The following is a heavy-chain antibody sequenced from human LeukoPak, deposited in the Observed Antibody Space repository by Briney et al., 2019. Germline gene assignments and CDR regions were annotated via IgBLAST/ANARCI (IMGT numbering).Heavy chain of an antibody. V-gene: IGHV4-4*07. CDR2: IYTSGST. CDR3: ARPLYSSGWYYNWYFDL. J-gene: IGHJ2*01. CDR1: GGSISSYY. D-gene: IGHD6-19*01. Sequence: SETLSLTCTVSGGSISSYYWSWIRQPAGKGLEWIGRIYTSGSTNYNPSLKSRVTMSVDTSKNQFSLKLSSVTAADTAVYHCARPLYSSGWYYNWYFDLWGRGTLVTVSS.